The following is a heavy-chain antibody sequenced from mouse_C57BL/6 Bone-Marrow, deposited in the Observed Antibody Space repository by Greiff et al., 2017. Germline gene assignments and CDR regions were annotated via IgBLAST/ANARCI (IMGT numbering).Heavy chain of an antibody. Sequence: EVQLQQSGTVLARPGASVKMSCKTSGYTFTSYWMHWVKQRPGQGLEWIGAIYPGNSDTSYNQKIKGKAKLTAVTSASTAYMELSSLTNEDSAVYYCTKDGYYDWYFDVWGTGTTVTGSS. V-gene: IGHV1-5*01. CDR2: IYPGNSDT. CDR3: TKDGYYDWYFDV. D-gene: IGHD2-3*01. J-gene: IGHJ1*03. CDR1: GYTFTSYW.